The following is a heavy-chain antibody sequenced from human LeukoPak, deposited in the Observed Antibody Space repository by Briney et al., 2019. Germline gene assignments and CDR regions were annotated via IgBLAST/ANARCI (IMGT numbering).Heavy chain of an antibody. V-gene: IGHV4-34*01. J-gene: IGHJ3*02. D-gene: IGHD6-13*01. CDR2: INHSGST. CDR1: GFTFSSYS. CDR3: ARGPSGGDSSWDDAFDI. Sequence: PGGSLRLSCAASGFTFSSYSMNWVRQAPGKGLEWIGEINHSGSTNYNPSLKSRVTISVDTSKNQFSLKLSSATAADTGVYYCARGPSGGDSSWDDAFDIWGQGTMVIVSS.